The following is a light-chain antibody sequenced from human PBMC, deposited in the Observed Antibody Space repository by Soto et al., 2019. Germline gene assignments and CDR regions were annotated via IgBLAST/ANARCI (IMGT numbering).Light chain of an antibody. CDR3: HQYNRWPRT. J-gene: IGKJ1*01. CDR1: QYISTT. V-gene: IGKV3-15*01. Sequence: EIVMTQSPATLSLSPGERATLSCRASQYISTTLAWYQQKPGQAPRLLFYDVSSRAANIPARFSATGSGAEFTLTISSLQSEDFAVYYCHQYNRWPRTFGQGTKVDI. CDR2: DVS.